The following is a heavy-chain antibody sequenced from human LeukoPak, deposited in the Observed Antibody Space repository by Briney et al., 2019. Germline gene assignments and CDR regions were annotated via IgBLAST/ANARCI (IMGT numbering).Heavy chain of an antibody. CDR1: GYTFTSYD. CDR2: INPDSGGT. V-gene: IGHV1-2*02. Sequence: GASVKVSCKASGYTFTSYDINWVRQATGQGLEWMGWINPDSGGTNYAQNFQGRVTMTSDTSISTAYMEVTRLTSDDTAVYYCARGVGGTTRYFQHWGQGTLVTVSS. CDR3: ARGVGGTTRYFQH. J-gene: IGHJ1*01. D-gene: IGHD1-26*01.